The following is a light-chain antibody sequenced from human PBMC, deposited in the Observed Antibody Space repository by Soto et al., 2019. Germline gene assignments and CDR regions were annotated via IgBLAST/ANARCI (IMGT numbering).Light chain of an antibody. Sequence: QSALTQPASVSGSPGQSITISCTGTTTDVGAYNFVSWYQHHPDKAPKLIIYGVTNRPSGVSDRFSGSKSANTASLTISGLQTEDEAHYYCCSYAGSFWVFGGGTKLTVL. CDR1: TTDVGAYNF. CDR3: CSYAGSFWV. V-gene: IGLV2-14*01. CDR2: GVT. J-gene: IGLJ3*02.